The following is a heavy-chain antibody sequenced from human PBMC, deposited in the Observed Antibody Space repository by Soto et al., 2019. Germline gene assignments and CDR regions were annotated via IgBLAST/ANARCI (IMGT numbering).Heavy chain of an antibody. CDR2: ISYDGSNT. V-gene: IGHV3-30*18. CDR3: AKEGGLSGSYYISSSYYFGY. D-gene: IGHD1-26*01. CDR1: GFTFSSYG. J-gene: IGHJ4*02. Sequence: GGSLRLSYVASGFTFSSYGMHWVRQAPGKGLEWVAIISYDGSNTYYADSVKGRFTISSDNSKNTLYLQMNSLRAEDTSVYYCAKEGGLSGSYYISSSYYFGYWGQGTLVTSPQ.